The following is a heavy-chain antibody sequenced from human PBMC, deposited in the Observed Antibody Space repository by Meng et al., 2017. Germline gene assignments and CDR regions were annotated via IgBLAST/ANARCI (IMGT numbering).Heavy chain of an antibody. CDR1: GFTFSSYA. V-gene: IGHV3-23*01. D-gene: IGHD3-22*01. CDR2: ISGSGGST. CDR3: AKDIYYDSSGYYYYYYYYGMDV. Sequence: GESLKISCAASGFTFSSYAMSWVRQAPGKGLEWVSAISGSGGSTYYADSVKGRFTISRDNSKNTLYLQMNSLRAEDRAVYYCAKDIYYDSSGYYYYYYYYGMDVWGQGTTVTVSS. J-gene: IGHJ6*02.